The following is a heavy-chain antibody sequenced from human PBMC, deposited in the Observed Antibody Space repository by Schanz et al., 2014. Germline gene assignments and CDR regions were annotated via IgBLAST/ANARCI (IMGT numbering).Heavy chain of an antibody. CDR3: AKGSMAARPLLPTDYYFYGTDI. V-gene: IGHV3-33*06. D-gene: IGHD6-6*01. J-gene: IGHJ6*02. Sequence: QVQLVESGGGVVRPGRSLRLSCAASGFTFNNYGMHWVRQAPGKGLEWVAVIWYDGTDRYYADSVKGRFTISRDNSKNTLYLQMNSLRAEDTAVYYCAKGSMAARPLLPTDYYFYGTDIWGQGTTETVSS. CDR1: GFTFNNYG. CDR2: IWYDGTDR.